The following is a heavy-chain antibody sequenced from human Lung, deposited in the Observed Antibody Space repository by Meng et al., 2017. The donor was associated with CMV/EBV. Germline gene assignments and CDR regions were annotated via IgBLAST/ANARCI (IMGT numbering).Heavy chain of an antibody. J-gene: IGHJ5*02. Sequence: SCAASGFTFSSFAMSWVRQAPGRGLEWVSGVSSSGGTTSYADSVKGRFIISRDNSRNTVYLQMNSLRAEDTAIYYCAKPPAYYYSWGQGTLVTVSS. V-gene: IGHV3-23*01. CDR3: AKPPAYYYS. CDR2: VSSSGGTT. CDR1: GFTFSSFA. D-gene: IGHD3-16*01.